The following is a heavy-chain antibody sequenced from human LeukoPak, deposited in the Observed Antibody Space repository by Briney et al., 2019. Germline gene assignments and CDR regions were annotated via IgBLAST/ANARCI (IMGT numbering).Heavy chain of an antibody. Sequence: GSLRLSCAASGFTFSSYAMSWVRQAPGKGLEWVSAISGSGGSTYYADSVKGRFTISRDNAKNSLYLQMSSLRAEDTAVYYCARDLDYGDPLDYWGQGTLVTVSS. D-gene: IGHD4-17*01. J-gene: IGHJ4*02. CDR1: GFTFSSYA. CDR2: ISGSGGST. V-gene: IGHV3-23*01. CDR3: ARDLDYGDPLDY.